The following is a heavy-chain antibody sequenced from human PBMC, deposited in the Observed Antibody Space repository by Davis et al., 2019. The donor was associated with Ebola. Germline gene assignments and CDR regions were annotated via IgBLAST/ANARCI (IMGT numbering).Heavy chain of an antibody. CDR3: AEGGTNNFRGAN. CDR1: GFIFSNYA. D-gene: IGHD2-8*01. Sequence: GESLKISCAASGFIFSNYAMSWVRQAPGGGLEWVAGISVTGADIKYADSVRGRFSISRDDSKNTLYLQMDSLRAEDTAVFYCAEGGTNNFRGANWGQGTLVTVSS. V-gene: IGHV3-23*01. CDR2: ISVTGADI. J-gene: IGHJ4*02.